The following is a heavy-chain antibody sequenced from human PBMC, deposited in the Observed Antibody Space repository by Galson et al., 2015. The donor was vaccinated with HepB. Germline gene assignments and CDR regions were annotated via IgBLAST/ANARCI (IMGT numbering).Heavy chain of an antibody. D-gene: IGHD6-13*01. Sequence: SVKVSCKASGYTFTTYYVHWVRQAPGQGLEWMGGIIPIFGTANYAQKFQGRVTITADESTSTAYMELSSLRSEDTAVYYCAIIAAAGRKNWFDPWGQGTLVTVSS. CDR1: GYTFTTYY. CDR3: AIIAAAGRKNWFDP. J-gene: IGHJ5*02. CDR2: IIPIFGTA. V-gene: IGHV1-69*13.